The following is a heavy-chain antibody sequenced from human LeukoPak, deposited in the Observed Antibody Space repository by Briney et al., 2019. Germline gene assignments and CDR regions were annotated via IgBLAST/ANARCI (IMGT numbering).Heavy chain of an antibody. D-gene: IGHD3-3*01. Sequence: PGGSLRLSCAASGFTFSSYGMHWVRQAPGKGLEWVAFIRYDGSNKYYADSVKGRFTISRDNSKNTLYLQMNSLRAEDTAVYYCAKDTTARNFWSGLGYWGQGTLVTASS. V-gene: IGHV3-30*02. CDR1: GFTFSSYG. CDR2: IRYDGSNK. J-gene: IGHJ4*02. CDR3: AKDTTARNFWSGLGY.